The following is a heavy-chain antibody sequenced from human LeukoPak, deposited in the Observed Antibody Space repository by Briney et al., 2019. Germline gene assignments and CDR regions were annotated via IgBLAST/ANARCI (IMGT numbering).Heavy chain of an antibody. Sequence: SGGSLRLSCTASGFTFGDYAMSWFRQAPGEGREWVGFIRSKAYGGTTEYAASVKGRFTISRDDSKSIAYLQMNSLTTEDTAVYYCTRDIEGECLPDYWGQGTLVTVSS. CDR3: TRDIEGECLPDY. CDR1: GFTFGDYA. V-gene: IGHV3-49*03. D-gene: IGHD3-16*01. J-gene: IGHJ4*02. CDR2: IRSKAYGGTT.